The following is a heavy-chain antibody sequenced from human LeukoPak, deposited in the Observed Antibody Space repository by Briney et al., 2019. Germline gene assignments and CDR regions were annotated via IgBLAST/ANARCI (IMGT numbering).Heavy chain of an antibody. V-gene: IGHV3-11*01. CDR1: GFTFSDSY. CDR3: TRDPRHLDY. J-gene: IGHJ4*02. CDR2: ISPSGTDI. Sequence: GGSLRLSCAVSGFTFSDSYMTWLRQAPGKGLESLSYISPSGTDISYADSVKGRFTISRDNAKNSLHLQMNNLRADDTAVYYCTRDPRHLDYWGQGTLVTVSS.